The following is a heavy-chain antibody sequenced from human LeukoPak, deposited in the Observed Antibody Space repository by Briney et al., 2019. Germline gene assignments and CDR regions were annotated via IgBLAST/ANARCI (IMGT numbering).Heavy chain of an antibody. CDR1: GGSISSGSYY. CDR3: ARDITMVRGVILDWFDP. J-gene: IGHJ5*02. V-gene: IGHV4-61*02. D-gene: IGHD3-10*01. CDR2: IYTSGST. Sequence: SQTLSLTCTVSGGSISSGSYYWSWIRQPAGKGLEWIGRIYTSGSTNYNPSLKSRVTISVDTSKNQFSLKLSSVTAADTAVYHCARDITMVRGVILDWFDPWGQGTLVTVSS.